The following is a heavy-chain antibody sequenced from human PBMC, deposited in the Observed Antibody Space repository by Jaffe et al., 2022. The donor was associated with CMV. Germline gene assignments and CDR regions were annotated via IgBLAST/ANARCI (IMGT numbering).Heavy chain of an antibody. V-gene: IGHV3-33*01. CDR3: ARDPYFGLKPANLYYYYYGMDV. CDR1: GFTFSSYG. D-gene: IGHD3-9*01. J-gene: IGHJ6*02. Sequence: QVQLVESGGGVVQPGRSLRLSCAASGFTFSSYGMHWVRQAPGKGLEWVAVIWYDGSNKYYADSVKGRFTISRDNSKNTLYLQMNSLRAEDTAVYYCARDPYFGLKPANLYYYYYGMDVWGQGTTVTVSS. CDR2: IWYDGSNK.